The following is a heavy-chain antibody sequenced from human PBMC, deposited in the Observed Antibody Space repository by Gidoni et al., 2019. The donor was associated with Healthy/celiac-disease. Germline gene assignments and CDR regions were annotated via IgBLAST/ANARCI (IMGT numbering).Heavy chain of an antibody. CDR2: INHRGST. Sequence: QVQLQPWGAGLLKPSETLSLTCAVYGVSFSGYYWSWIRQPPGKVLEWIWEINHRGSTNYNPSLKSRVTISVDTFKNQFSLKLSYVTAADTAVYYCERSLHYYDSSGYSFWGQGTLVTVSS. CDR3: ERSLHYYDSSGYSF. CDR1: GVSFSGYY. J-gene: IGHJ4*02. V-gene: IGHV4-34*01. D-gene: IGHD3-22*01.